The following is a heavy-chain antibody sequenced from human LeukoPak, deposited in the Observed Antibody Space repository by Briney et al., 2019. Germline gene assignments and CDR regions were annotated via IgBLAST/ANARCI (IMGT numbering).Heavy chain of an antibody. D-gene: IGHD3-10*01. CDR3: ARGVMVRGVIIAFDI. J-gene: IGHJ3*02. V-gene: IGHV4-39*07. Sequence: MTSETLSLTCTVSGGSISSTSYYWGWIRQPPGKGLEWIGSIYYSGSIYHNPSLRSRVTISVDTSKNQFSLKLSSVTAADTAVYYCARGVMVRGVIIAFDIWGQGTMVTVSS. CDR2: IYYSGSI. CDR1: GGSISSTSYY.